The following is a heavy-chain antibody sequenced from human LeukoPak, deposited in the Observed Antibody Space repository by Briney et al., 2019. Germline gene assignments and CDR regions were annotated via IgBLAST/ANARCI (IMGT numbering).Heavy chain of an antibody. CDR1: GGSISSYY. D-gene: IGHD3-22*01. CDR3: ARLGYDTVGPILDY. J-gene: IGHJ4*02. V-gene: IGHV4-59*01. CDR2: IYYSGST. Sequence: SETLSLTCTVSGGSISSYYWSWIRQPPGKGLEWIGYIYYSGSTNYNPSLKSRVTISVDTSKNQFSLKLRSVTAADTAVYYCARLGYDTVGPILDYWGQGTLVTVSS.